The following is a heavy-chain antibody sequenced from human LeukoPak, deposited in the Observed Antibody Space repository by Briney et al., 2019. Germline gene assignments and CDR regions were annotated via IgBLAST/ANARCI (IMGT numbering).Heavy chain of an antibody. CDR1: RVSISIGGYY. Sequence: PSETLSVTCTVSRVSISIGGYYWSWVRQHPGKGLEWIRYINYSGSTSYNPSLKSRPTISIDTSKNQFSLNLSSVTAADTAVYYCARVRESAAVLDYWGQGTLVTVSS. CDR3: ARVRESAAVLDY. V-gene: IGHV4-31*03. D-gene: IGHD6-13*01. CDR2: INYSGST. J-gene: IGHJ4*02.